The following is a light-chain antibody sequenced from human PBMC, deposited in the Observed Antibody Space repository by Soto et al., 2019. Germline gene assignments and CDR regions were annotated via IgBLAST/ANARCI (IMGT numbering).Light chain of an antibody. J-gene: IGKJ1*01. V-gene: IGKV1-5*01. CDR3: QQYNSYKT. CDR1: QTIRNQ. Sequence: DSPMTQAPSTLSASVGNRVTITCRASQTIRNQLAWYQQKPGKAPKVLIYDSSSLESGVPSRFSGSGSGTEFTLTISSLQRDDFATYYCQQYNSYKTFGQGTKVEIK. CDR2: DSS.